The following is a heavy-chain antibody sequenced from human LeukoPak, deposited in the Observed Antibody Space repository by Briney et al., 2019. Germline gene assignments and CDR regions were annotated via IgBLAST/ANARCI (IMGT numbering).Heavy chain of an antibody. V-gene: IGHV4-39*01. Sequence: SSETLSLTCTVSVGSISSSSYYWGWIRQPPGKGLEWIGSIYYSGSTYYNPSLKSRVTISVDTSKNQFSLKLSSVTAADTAVYYCARHSSSGWYPEYFQHWGQGTLVTVSS. J-gene: IGHJ1*01. CDR2: IYYSGST. CDR3: ARHSSSGWYPEYFQH. D-gene: IGHD6-19*01. CDR1: VGSISSSSYY.